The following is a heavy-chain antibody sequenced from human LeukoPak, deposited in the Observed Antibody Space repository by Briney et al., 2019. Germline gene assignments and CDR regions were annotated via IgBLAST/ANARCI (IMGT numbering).Heavy chain of an antibody. CDR1: GGSISSGGYY. J-gene: IGHJ4*02. Sequence: SQTLPLTCTVSGGSISSGGYYWGWHRQHPGKGLEGIGYIYYSGSTYYNPSLKSRVTISVDTSKNQFSLKLSSVTAADTAVYYCARVVYDYVWGSYSFDYWGQGTLVTVSS. D-gene: IGHD3-16*01. CDR2: IYYSGST. CDR3: ARVVYDYVWGSYSFDY. V-gene: IGHV4-31*03.